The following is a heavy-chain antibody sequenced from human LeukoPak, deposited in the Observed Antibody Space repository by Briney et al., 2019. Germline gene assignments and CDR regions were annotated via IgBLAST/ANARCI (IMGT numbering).Heavy chain of an antibody. CDR1: GFTFSGYW. J-gene: IGHJ3*02. V-gene: IGHV3-48*02. Sequence: GGSLRLSCAASGFTFSGYWMHWVRQAPGKGLEWVSYISSSTNTIYYADSVKGRFTISRDNAKNSLFLQMNSLRDEDTAVYYCARGGYGANDDAFDIWGQGTMVTVSP. CDR2: ISSSTNTI. CDR3: ARGGYGANDDAFDI. D-gene: IGHD4-23*01.